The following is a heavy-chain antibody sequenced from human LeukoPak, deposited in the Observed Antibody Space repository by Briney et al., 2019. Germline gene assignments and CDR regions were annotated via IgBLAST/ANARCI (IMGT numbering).Heavy chain of an antibody. CDR1: GFTFSSYA. CDR2: ITSSSRYT. CDR3: ARDCEIGYSHGLC. V-gene: IGHV3-21*06. Sequence: GGSLRLSCAASGFTFSSYAMNWVRQAPGKGLEWVSSITSSSRYTFHEDSVKGRFTISSDNAKNSLYLQMNSLRVDDTAIYYCARDCEIGYSHGLCWGQGTLVTVSS. D-gene: IGHD5-18*01. J-gene: IGHJ4*02.